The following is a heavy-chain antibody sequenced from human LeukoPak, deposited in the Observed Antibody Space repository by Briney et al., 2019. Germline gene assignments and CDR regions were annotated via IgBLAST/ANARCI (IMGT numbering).Heavy chain of an antibody. CDR2: ISSSSSYI. CDR3: AREPMARRYFDY. Sequence: GGSLRLSCAASGFTFSNYSMNWVRQAPGKGLEWVSSISSSSSYIYYADSVKGRFTISRDNAKNSLYLQMNSLRAEDTAVYYCAREPMARRYFDYWGQGTLVTVSS. J-gene: IGHJ4*02. D-gene: IGHD2-8*01. CDR1: GFTFSNYS. V-gene: IGHV3-21*01.